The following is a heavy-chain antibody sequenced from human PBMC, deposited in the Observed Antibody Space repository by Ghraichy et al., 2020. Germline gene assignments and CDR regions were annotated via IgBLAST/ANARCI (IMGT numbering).Heavy chain of an antibody. Sequence: SETLSLTCAVYGGSFSGYYWSWIRQPPGKGLEWIGEINHSGSTNYNPSLKSRVTMSVDTSKNQFSLKLSSVTAADTAVYYCARGRNYYGSGSPRMDVWGQGTTVTVSS. CDR3: ARGRNYYGSGSPRMDV. CDR2: INHSGST. D-gene: IGHD3-10*01. V-gene: IGHV4-34*01. CDR1: GGSFSGYY. J-gene: IGHJ6*02.